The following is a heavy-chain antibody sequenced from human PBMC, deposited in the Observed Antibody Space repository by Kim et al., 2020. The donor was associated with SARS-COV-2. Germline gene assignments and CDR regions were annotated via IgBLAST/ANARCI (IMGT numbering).Heavy chain of an antibody. CDR3: ATSFGNYYYGMDV. CDR1: GFTVSSNY. J-gene: IGHJ6*02. V-gene: IGHV3-53*01. D-gene: IGHD3-16*01. CDR2: IYSGGST. Sequence: GGSLRLSCAASGFTVSSNYMSWVRQAPGKGLEWVSVIYSGGSTYYADSVKGRFTISRDNSKNTLYLQMNSLRAEDTAVYYCATSFGNYYYGMDVWGQGTTVTVSS.